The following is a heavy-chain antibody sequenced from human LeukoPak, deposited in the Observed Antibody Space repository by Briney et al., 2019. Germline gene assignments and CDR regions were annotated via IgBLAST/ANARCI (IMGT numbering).Heavy chain of an antibody. V-gene: IGHV3-30*03. CDR2: ISYDGSNK. J-gene: IGHJ6*02. CDR3: AREYCSSTSCYGMDV. D-gene: IGHD2-2*01. CDR1: GFTSSSYG. Sequence: PGGSLRLSCAASGFTSSSYGMHWVRQAPGKGLEWVAVISYDGSNKYYADSVKGRFTISRDNSKNTLYLQMNSLRAEDTAVYYCAREYCSSTSCYGMDVWGQGTTVTVSS.